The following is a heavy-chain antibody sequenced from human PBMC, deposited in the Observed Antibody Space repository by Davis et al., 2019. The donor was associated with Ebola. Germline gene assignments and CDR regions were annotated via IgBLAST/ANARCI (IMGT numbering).Heavy chain of an antibody. D-gene: IGHD4-17*01. CDR1: GFTFNNFW. CDR2: INMHGTIT. Sequence: PGGSLRLSCAASGFTFNNFWMHWVRQAPGKGLVWVSRINMHGTITTYADSVKGRFSISRDNAKNTVYRQMNSLRAEETAVYYCARVAYGDYWRWFDSWGQGTLVTVSS. J-gene: IGHJ5*01. V-gene: IGHV3-74*01. CDR3: ARVAYGDYWRWFDS.